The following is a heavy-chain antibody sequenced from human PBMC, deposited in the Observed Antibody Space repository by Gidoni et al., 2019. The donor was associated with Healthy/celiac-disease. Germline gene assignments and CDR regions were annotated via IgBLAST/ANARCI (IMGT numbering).Heavy chain of an antibody. V-gene: IGHV3-23*01. D-gene: IGHD3-10*02. Sequence: EVQLLESGGGVVQPGGSLRLSWAASGFTFSSNAMSWVRQAPGKGLEWVSAISGSGGSTYYADSVKGRFTISRDNSKNTLYLQMNSLRAEDTAVYYCAAAVRGVIPPYYYYYGMDVWGQGTTVTVSS. CDR1: GFTFSSNA. J-gene: IGHJ6*02. CDR3: AAAVRGVIPPYYYYYGMDV. CDR2: ISGSGGST.